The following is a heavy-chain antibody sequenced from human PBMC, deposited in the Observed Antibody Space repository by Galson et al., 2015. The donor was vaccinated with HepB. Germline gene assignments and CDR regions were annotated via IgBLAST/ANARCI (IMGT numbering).Heavy chain of an antibody. D-gene: IGHD2/OR15-2a*01. Sequence: SVKVSCKASGGTFSSYAISWVRQAPGQGLEWMGGIIPIFGTANYAQKFQGRVTITADESTSTAYMELSSLRSEDTAVYYCARVLGGNLYYYYGMDVWGQGTTVTVSS. V-gene: IGHV1-69*13. J-gene: IGHJ6*02. CDR2: IIPIFGTA. CDR1: GGTFSSYA. CDR3: ARVLGGNLYYYYGMDV.